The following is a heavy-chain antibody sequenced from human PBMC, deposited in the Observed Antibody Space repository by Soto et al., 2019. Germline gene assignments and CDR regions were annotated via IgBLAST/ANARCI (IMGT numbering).Heavy chain of an antibody. CDR2: INSDGSST. CDR3: ARAGYTYGSPYYGMDV. V-gene: IGHV3-74*03. Sequence: GGSLRLSWAASGFDFSDSCMHLVRQVPGKGLVWVSHINSDGSSTTYADSVKGRFTISRDNARTTVYLQLDSLRVEDTAVYYCARAGYTYGSPYYGMDVWGQGTTVTVSS. J-gene: IGHJ6*02. D-gene: IGHD5-18*01. CDR1: GFDFSDSC.